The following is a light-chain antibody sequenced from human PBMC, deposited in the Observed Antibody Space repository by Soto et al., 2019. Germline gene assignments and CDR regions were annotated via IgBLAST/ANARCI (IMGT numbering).Light chain of an antibody. Sequence: IVLTQSPGTLSLSPGERATLSCWASQSVSNSLAWYQQRPGQSPRLLIYDVSTRATGIPARFGGSGSGTDFTLTISSLETEDFAVYYCQQRTNWPLTFGGGTKVDIK. CDR1: QSVSNS. V-gene: IGKV3-11*01. J-gene: IGKJ4*01. CDR2: DVS. CDR3: QQRTNWPLT.